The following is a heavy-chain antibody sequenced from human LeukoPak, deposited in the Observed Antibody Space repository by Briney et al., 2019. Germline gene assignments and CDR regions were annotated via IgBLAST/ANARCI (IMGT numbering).Heavy chain of an antibody. CDR2: ISGSGVTT. CDR3: AKGYCSSTSCYSRFAP. Sequence: GGSLRLSCAASGFTFSKYAMSWVRQAPGKGLEWVSSISGSGVTTYYADSVKGRFTLSRDNSKKTLYLNMNSLGAEETAVYYFAKGYCSSTSCYSRFAPGGEGTLLTLS. V-gene: IGHV3-23*01. D-gene: IGHD2-2*01. J-gene: IGHJ5*02. CDR1: GFTFSKYA.